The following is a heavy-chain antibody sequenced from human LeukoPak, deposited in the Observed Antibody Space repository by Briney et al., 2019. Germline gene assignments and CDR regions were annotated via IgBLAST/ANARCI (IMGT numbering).Heavy chain of an antibody. D-gene: IGHD3-3*01. CDR3: ARDVGDFRLDSYFDY. V-gene: IGHV1-69*06. CDR1: GGTFSSYA. Sequence: SVKVSCKASGGTFSSYAISWVRQAPGQGLEWMGGIIPIFGTANYAQKFQGRVTITADKSTSTAYMELSSLRSEDTAVYYCARDVGDFRLDSYFDYWGQGTLVTVSS. J-gene: IGHJ4*02. CDR2: IIPIFGTA.